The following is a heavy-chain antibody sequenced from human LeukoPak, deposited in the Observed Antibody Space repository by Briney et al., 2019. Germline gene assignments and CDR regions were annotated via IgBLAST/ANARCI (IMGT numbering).Heavy chain of an antibody. Sequence: ASVKVSCKASGGTFSSYAISWVRQAPGQGLEWMGGIIPIFGTATYAQKFQGRVTITADESTSTAYMELSSLRSEDTAVYYCARDKAGGPVEYDYWGQGTLVTVSS. V-gene: IGHV1-69*13. J-gene: IGHJ4*02. CDR1: GGTFSSYA. CDR3: ARDKAGGPVEYDY. CDR2: IIPIFGTA. D-gene: IGHD1-14*01.